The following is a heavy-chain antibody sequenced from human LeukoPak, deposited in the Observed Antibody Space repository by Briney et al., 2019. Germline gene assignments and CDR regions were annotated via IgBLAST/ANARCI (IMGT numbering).Heavy chain of an antibody. Sequence: PSETLSLTCTVSGGSISSYYWSWIPQPAGKGLEWIGRIYTSGSTNYNPSLKSRVTMSVDTSKNQFSLKRSSVTAADTAVYYCARVGYCSGGSCQTLGWGEGTLVTVSS. CDR2: IYTSGST. CDR1: GGSISSYY. CDR3: ARVGYCSGGSCQTLG. D-gene: IGHD2-15*01. V-gene: IGHV4-4*07. J-gene: IGHJ4*02.